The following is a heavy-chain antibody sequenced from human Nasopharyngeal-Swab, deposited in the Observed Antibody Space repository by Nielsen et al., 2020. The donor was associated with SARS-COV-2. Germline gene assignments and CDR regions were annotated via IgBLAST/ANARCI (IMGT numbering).Heavy chain of an antibody. Sequence: AAVKVSCKASGDTFTSYAMHWVRQAPGQRLEWMGWINAGNGNTKYSQKFQGRVTITRDTSASTAYMELSSLRSEDTAVYYCASTVGGSDAFDYWGQGTLVTVSS. J-gene: IGHJ4*02. CDR3: ASTVGGSDAFDY. CDR2: INAGNGNT. CDR1: GDTFTSYA. V-gene: IGHV1-3*01. D-gene: IGHD4-17*01.